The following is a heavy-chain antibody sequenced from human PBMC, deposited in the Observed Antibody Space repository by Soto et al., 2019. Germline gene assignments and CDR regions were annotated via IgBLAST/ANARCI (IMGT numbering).Heavy chain of an antibody. CDR2: IRSKSNSYAT. V-gene: IGHV3-73*01. CDR1: GFTFSGSA. CDR3: TRGYGDYVRDY. D-gene: IGHD4-17*01. J-gene: IGHJ4*02. Sequence: EVQLVESGGGLVQPGGSLKLSCAVSGFTFSGSAMHWVRQASGKGLEWVGRIRSKSNSYATAYAASVKGRFTISRDDLKNTAYLQRNSLKTEATAVYDCTRGYGDYVRDYWGQGTLVTVSS.